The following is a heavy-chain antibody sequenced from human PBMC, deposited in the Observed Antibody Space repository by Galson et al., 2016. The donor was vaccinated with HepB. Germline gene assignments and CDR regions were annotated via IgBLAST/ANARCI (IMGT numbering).Heavy chain of an antibody. CDR3: ARDRAEVPPFYDHYGIDV. Sequence: SETLSLTCAVSGESITNLNWWSWVRQPRGKGLEWLGALNHRAHANYTNSNPSLTSRVTISVDMSKNKFSLRLNFVTAADTAVYYCARDRAEVPPFYDHYGIDVWGQGTTVTVSS. D-gene: IGHD2-2*01. V-gene: IGHV4-4*02. CDR2: LNHRAHA. CDR1: GESITNLNW. J-gene: IGHJ6*02.